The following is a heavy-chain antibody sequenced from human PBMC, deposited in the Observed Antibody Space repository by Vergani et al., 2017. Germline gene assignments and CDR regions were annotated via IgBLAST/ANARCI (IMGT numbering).Heavy chain of an antibody. D-gene: IGHD3-3*01. CDR3: AGATIFGVVPDAFDI. J-gene: IGHJ3*02. CDR1: GFTFSSYE. Sequence: EVQLVESGGGLVQPGGSLRLSCAASGFTFSSYEMNWVRQAPGKGLEWVSYISSSGSTIYYADSVKGRFTISRDNAKNSLYLQMHSLRAEDTAVYYCAGATIFGVVPDAFDIWGQGTMVTVSS. V-gene: IGHV3-48*03. CDR2: ISSSGSTI.